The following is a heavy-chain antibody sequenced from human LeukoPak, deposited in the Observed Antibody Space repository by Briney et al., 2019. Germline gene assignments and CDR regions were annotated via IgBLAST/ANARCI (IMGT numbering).Heavy chain of an antibody. CDR3: ARRAGAYSHPYDY. Sequence: ASVKVSCKASGYTFTGYYMHWVRQAPGQRLEWRGWIKPDSGGTNYEQKFQASVTMPRDTSISTAYMELSTLRSEDTAVYSCARRAGAYSHPYDYWGQGTLVTVSS. J-gene: IGHJ4*02. CDR2: IKPDSGGT. V-gene: IGHV1-2*02. CDR1: GYTFTGYY. D-gene: IGHD4/OR15-4a*01.